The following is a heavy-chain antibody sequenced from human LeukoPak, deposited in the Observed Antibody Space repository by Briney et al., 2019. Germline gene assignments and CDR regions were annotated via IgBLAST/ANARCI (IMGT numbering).Heavy chain of an antibody. J-gene: IGHJ6*03. CDR1: GVSISSYY. CDR3: ARARSYGSGSSYYMDV. Sequence: SETLSLTCTVSGVSISSYYWSWIRQPPGKGLEWIGYIYYSGSTNYNPSLKSRVTIAVDTSKNQFSLKLRSVTAADTAVYYCARARSYGSGSSYYMDVWGKGTTVTISS. CDR2: IYYSGST. D-gene: IGHD3-10*01. V-gene: IGHV4-59*01.